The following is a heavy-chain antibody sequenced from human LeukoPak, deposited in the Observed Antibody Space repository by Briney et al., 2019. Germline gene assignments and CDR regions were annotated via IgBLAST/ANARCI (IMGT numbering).Heavy chain of an antibody. D-gene: IGHD4-17*01. Sequence: ASVKVSCKASGYTFTSYGISWVRQAPGQGLEWMGWIGAYNGNTNYAQKLQGRVIMTTDTSTSTAYMELRSLRSDDTAVYYCARDSVTTVTPDAFDIWGQGTMVTVSS. J-gene: IGHJ3*02. CDR2: IGAYNGNT. CDR3: ARDSVTTVTPDAFDI. V-gene: IGHV1-18*01. CDR1: GYTFTSYG.